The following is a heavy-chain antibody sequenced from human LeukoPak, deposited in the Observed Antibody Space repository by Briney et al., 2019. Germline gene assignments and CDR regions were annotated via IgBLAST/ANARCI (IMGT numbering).Heavy chain of an antibody. V-gene: IGHV1-46*01. J-gene: IGHJ3*02. D-gene: IGHD3-3*01. CDR1: GYTFTSYY. Sequence: ASVKVSCKASGYTFTSYYMHWVRQAPGQGLEWMGIINPSGGSTSYAQKFQGRVTMTRDTSISTAYMELSSLRSEDTAVYYCARYEFIECAFDIWGQGTMDTVSS. CDR3: ARYEFIECAFDI. CDR2: INPSGGST.